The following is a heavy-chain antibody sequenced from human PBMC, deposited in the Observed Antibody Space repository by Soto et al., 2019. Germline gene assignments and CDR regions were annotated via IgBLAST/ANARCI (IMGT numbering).Heavy chain of an antibody. CDR1: GFTFSSYA. CDR2: ISYDGSNK. V-gene: IGHV3-30-3*01. D-gene: IGHD2-8*01. J-gene: IGHJ4*02. Sequence: QVQLVESGGGVVQPGRSLRLSCAASGFTFSSYAMHWVRQAPGKGLEWVAVISYDGSNKYYADSVKGRFTISRDNSKNTLYLQMNSLRAEDTAVYYCARDNNGGSDYWGQGTLVTVSS. CDR3: ARDNNGGSDY.